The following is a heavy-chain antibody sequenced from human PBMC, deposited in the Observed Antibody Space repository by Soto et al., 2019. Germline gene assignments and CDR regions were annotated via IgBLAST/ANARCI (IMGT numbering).Heavy chain of an antibody. V-gene: IGHV4-39*07. J-gene: IGHJ6*02. CDR3: ARDPYSVTYPPYYYGIHV. CDR1: GGSISSSSNH. CDR2: IYYSENT. Sequence: SETLSLTCTVSGGSISSSSNHWGWIRQPPGKGLEWIGNIYYSENTNYNPSLKSRVTISVDTSKNQFSLKLNSMTPADTAVYYCARDPYSVTYPPYYYGIHVRGQATTVSVSS. D-gene: IGHD1-26*01.